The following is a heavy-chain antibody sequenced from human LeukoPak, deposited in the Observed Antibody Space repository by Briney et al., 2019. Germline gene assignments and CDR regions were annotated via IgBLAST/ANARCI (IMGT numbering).Heavy chain of an antibody. J-gene: IGHJ4*02. V-gene: IGHV3-21*01. CDR3: ARDLEDSSSVGNYFDY. CDR1: GFTFSSYF. D-gene: IGHD6-6*01. CDR2: ISSSSSYI. Sequence: GGSMTLSSAASGFTFSSYFMTWVRPPPGKGLEWVESISSSSSYIYHTDSMKGRLTISKDNAKKSLNLQRNSLRAEDTAVYYCARDLEDSSSVGNYFDYWGQGTLVTVSS.